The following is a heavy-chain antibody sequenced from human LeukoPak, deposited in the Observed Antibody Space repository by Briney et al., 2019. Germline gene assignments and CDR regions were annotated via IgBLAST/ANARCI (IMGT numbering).Heavy chain of an antibody. CDR3: AREIVGATTRWFDP. Sequence: SVKVSCKASGYTFTGYYMHWVRQAPGQGLEWMGGIIPIFGTANYAQKFQGRVTITADESTSTAYMELSSLRSEDTAVYYCAREIVGATTRWFDPWGQGTLVTVSS. CDR1: GYTFTGYY. V-gene: IGHV1-69*13. CDR2: IIPIFGTA. J-gene: IGHJ5*02. D-gene: IGHD1-26*01.